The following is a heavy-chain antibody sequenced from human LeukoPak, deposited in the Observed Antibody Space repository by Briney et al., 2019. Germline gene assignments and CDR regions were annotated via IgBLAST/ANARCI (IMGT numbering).Heavy chain of an antibody. CDR1: GYIFSNYD. D-gene: IGHD5-12*01. CDR3: ARDHRSGKLATIMGYYYYGMDV. J-gene: IGHJ6*02. V-gene: IGHV1-3*01. CDR2: VSGGNGNT. Sequence: GASVKVSCKTSGYIFSNYDINWVRQAPGQGLEWMGWVSGGNGNTKYSEKFQGRITITRDTSASTAYMELSSLRSEDTAVYYCARDHRSGKLATIMGYYYYGMDVWGQGTTVTVSS.